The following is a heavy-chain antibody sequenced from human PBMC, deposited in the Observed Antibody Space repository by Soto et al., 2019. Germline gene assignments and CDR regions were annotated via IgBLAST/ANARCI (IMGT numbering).Heavy chain of an antibody. D-gene: IGHD2-15*01. CDR3: ASWGYCSGGSCYAGAN. CDR2: IIPIFGTA. CDR1: GGTFSSYA. V-gene: IGHV1-69*01. J-gene: IGHJ4*02. Sequence: QVQLVQSGAEVKKPGSSVKVPCKASGGTFSSYAISWVRQAPGQGLEWMGGIIPIFGTANYAQKFQGRVTITADESTSTAYMELSSLRSEDTAVYYCASWGYCSGGSCYAGANWGQGTLVTVSS.